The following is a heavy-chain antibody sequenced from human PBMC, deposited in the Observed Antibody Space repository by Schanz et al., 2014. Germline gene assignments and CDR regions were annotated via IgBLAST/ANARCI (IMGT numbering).Heavy chain of an antibody. V-gene: IGHV3-33*01. D-gene: IGHD2-21*02. J-gene: IGHJ6*03. CDR1: GFAFNNYG. CDR3: ARPSDSSWYMDV. Sequence: QAQLVESGGGVVQPGRSLRLSCAASGFAFNNYGMHWVRQAPGKGLEWVAIIWYDGNNKKYADSVKGRFTISRDNFKNTLFLQMNSLRAEDTAADYCARPSDSSWYMDVWGKGTTVTVSS. CDR2: IWYDGNNK.